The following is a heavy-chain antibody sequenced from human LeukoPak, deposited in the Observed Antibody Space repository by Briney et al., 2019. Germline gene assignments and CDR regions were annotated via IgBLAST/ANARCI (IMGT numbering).Heavy chain of an antibody. CDR1: GYSISSGYY. CDR3: ARYYYDSSGYYGGSAFDI. D-gene: IGHD3-22*01. Sequence: PSETLSLTCTVSGYSISSGYYCGWIRQPPGQGLEWIGSIYHSGSTYYNPSLKSRVTISVDTSKNQFSLKLSSVTAADTAVYYCARYYYDSSGYYGGSAFDIWGQGTMVTVSS. J-gene: IGHJ3*02. CDR2: IYHSGST. V-gene: IGHV4-38-2*02.